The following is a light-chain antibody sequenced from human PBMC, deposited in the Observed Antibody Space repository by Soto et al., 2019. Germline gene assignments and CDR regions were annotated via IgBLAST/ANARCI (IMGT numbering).Light chain of an antibody. CDR3: QQHSNWPLT. Sequence: EIVLTQSPATLSLSPGEGTPISCRASQSVRSYLAWYQQKPGQAPRLLMYDASNRATGIPVRFSGSGSGTDFTLTISSLEPEDFAVYYCQQHSNWPLTFGGGTKVEIK. CDR1: QSVRSY. CDR2: DAS. J-gene: IGKJ4*01. V-gene: IGKV3-11*01.